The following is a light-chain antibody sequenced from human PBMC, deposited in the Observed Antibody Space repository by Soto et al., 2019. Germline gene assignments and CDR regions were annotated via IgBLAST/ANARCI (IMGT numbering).Light chain of an antibody. V-gene: IGLV7-46*01. Sequence: QAVVTQEPSLTVSPGGTVTLTCGSSTGAVTSGHYPYWFQQKPGQAPRTLIYDTTNTHSWTPARFSGSLLGGKAALTLSGAQPEDEAEYDSLHSYMGPWVFGGGTKLTVL. J-gene: IGLJ3*02. CDR2: DTT. CDR1: TGAVTSGHY. CDR3: LHSYMGPWV.